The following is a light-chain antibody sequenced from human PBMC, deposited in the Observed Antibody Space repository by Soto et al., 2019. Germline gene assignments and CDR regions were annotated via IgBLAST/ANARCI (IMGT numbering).Light chain of an antibody. CDR2: LND. CDR1: FSNIGDNA. V-gene: IGLV1-44*01. Sequence: QSVLTQPPSVSGTPGQRVTISCSGSFSNIGDNAVNWYQQLPGAAPKLLIYLNDQQPSGVPDRFSGSKSGTSASLAISGLHSEDEADYYCAAWDDSLNALFGTGTKLTVL. CDR3: AAWDDSLNAL. J-gene: IGLJ1*01.